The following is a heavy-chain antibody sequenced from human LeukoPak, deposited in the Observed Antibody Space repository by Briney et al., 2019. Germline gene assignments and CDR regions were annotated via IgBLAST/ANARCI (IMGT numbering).Heavy chain of an antibody. CDR2: ISSSGSAI. J-gene: IGHJ4*02. Sequence: GGSLRLSCAASGFTFSDYYMSWIRQAPGKGPEWVSYISSSGSAIYYADSVKGRFTISRDNAKNSLYLQINSLRAEDTAVYYCARRDDFWSADYWGQGTLVTVSS. CDR3: ARRDDFWSADY. D-gene: IGHD3-3*01. V-gene: IGHV3-11*01. CDR1: GFTFSDYY.